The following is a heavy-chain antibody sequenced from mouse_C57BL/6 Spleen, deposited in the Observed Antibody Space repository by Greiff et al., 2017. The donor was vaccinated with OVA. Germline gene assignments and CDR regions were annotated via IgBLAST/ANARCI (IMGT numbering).Heavy chain of an antibody. V-gene: IGHV1-53*01. CDR1: GYTFTSYW. Sequence: QVQLKQPGTELVKPGASVKLSCKASGYTFTSYWMHWVKQRPGQGLEWIGNINPSNGGTNYNEKFKSKATLTVDKSSSTAHMQLSSLTSEDSAVYYCAREGGSSYGWYFDVWGTGTTVTVSS. CDR2: INPSNGGT. J-gene: IGHJ1*03. CDR3: AREGGSSYGWYFDV. D-gene: IGHD1-1*01.